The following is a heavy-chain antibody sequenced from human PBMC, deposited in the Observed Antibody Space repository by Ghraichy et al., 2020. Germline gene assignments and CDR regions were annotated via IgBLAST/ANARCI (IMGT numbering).Heavy chain of an antibody. CDR3: VMDERAGGTEMDV. V-gene: IGHV3-7*04. D-gene: IGHD6-13*01. CDR1: GFNFGDHW. CDR2: IRFDESTR. J-gene: IGHJ6*02. Sequence: LSLPCAASGFNFGDHWMSWVRQAPGKGLEWVANIRFDESTRNYADSVKGRFTIPRDNRKRSLNLQMNSLRVEDTAVYYCVMDERAGGTEMDVWGQGTTVTVSS.